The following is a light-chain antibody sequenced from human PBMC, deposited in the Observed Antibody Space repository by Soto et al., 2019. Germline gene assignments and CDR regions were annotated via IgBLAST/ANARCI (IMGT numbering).Light chain of an antibody. Sequence: QSVLTQPPSVSGAPGQRVTISCTGSSSNIGAGYDVHWYKQLPGTAPQLLIFGNNNRPSGVPDRFSGSKFGPSASLAITGRQDDDEADYYCQSYDRSLSGTVLGGGTKLTVL. V-gene: IGLV1-40*01. J-gene: IGLJ3*02. CDR3: QSYDRSLSGTV. CDR1: SSNIGAGYD. CDR2: GNN.